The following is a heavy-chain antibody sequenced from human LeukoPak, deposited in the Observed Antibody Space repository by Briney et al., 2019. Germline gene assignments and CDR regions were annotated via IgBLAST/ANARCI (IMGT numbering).Heavy chain of an antibody. D-gene: IGHD2-15*01. J-gene: IGHJ3*01. V-gene: IGHV3-30*03. Sequence: GGSLRLSCAASGFTFSSYGMHWVRQAPGKGPEWVAATGKDGRIKYYADSVKGRCTISRDNSENTLFLQMNSLRVEDTAMYYCARAVVPGSWAFDVWGQGTMVTVSS. CDR2: TGKDGRIK. CDR3: ARAVVPGSWAFDV. CDR1: GFTFSSYG.